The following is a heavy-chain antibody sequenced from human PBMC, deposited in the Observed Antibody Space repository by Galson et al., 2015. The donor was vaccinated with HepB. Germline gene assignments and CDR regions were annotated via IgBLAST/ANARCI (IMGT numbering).Heavy chain of an antibody. V-gene: IGHV3-30*18. J-gene: IGHJ6*02. CDR1: GFTFSTYG. CDR3: AKDFISGWSTSDTYGMDV. Sequence: SLRLSCAASGFTFSTYGMHWVRQAPGKGLEWVAVISYDGSNKYYADSVKGRFTISRDNSKNTLYLQMNSLRAEDTAVYYCAKDFISGWSTSDTYGMDVWGQGTTVTVSS. CDR2: ISYDGSNK. D-gene: IGHD6-19*01.